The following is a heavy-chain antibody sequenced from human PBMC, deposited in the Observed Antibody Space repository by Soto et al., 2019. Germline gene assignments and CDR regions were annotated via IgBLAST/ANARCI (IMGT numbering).Heavy chain of an antibody. V-gene: IGHV3-21*01. D-gene: IGHD3-10*01. CDR2: ISSRSSYI. J-gene: IGHJ6*02. CDR3: AREGRNGLWFGELSYYYYGMDV. Sequence: GGSLRLYCPASGSTFSSYGLTWLRQGPGKWLEWVSSISSRSSYIYYADSVKGRFTISRDNAKNSLYLQMNSLRAEDTAVYYCAREGRNGLWFGELSYYYYGMDVWGQVTTVTVSS. CDR1: GSTFSSYG.